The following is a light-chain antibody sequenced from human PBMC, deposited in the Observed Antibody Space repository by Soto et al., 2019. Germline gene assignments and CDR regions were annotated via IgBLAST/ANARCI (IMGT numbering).Light chain of an antibody. V-gene: IGKV1-5*03. J-gene: IGKJ2*01. CDR2: SSS. CDR1: QYINTW. Sequence: IQMTQSPSTLSASVGDRVIITCRASQYINTWLAWYQQKPGRAPKLLIYSSSSLESGVPSRFSGSGSGSEFTLTISSLQSDDFATYYRQQYQGFPFTFGQGTKLEI. CDR3: QQYQGFPFT.